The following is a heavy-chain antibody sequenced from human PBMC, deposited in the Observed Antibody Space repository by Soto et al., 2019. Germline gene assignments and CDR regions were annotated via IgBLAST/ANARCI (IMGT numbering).Heavy chain of an antibody. D-gene: IGHD2-15*01. Sequence: GGSLRLSCAASGFIFSNYGMHWVRQAPGKGLEWVALIYYDGSYENYADSVKGRFTISRDNSKSTLWLQMNSLRDEDTALYYCARDPAGPFDYWGQGTLVTVSS. CDR1: GFIFSNYG. CDR2: IYYDGSYE. V-gene: IGHV3-33*01. J-gene: IGHJ4*02. CDR3: ARDPAGPFDY.